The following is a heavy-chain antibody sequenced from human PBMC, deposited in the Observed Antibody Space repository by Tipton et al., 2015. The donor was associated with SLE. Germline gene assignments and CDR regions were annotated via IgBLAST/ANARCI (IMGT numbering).Heavy chain of an antibody. V-gene: IGHV4-39*07. Sequence: TLSLTCTVSGGSISRNSFCWGWIRQPPGRGLEWLGTKCYSGSTYYSPSLKSRVTISLDTSKNQFSLNLSSVTAADTAVYYCAREALVDATSTVFDYWGQGALVTVSS. J-gene: IGHJ4*02. CDR3: AREALVDATSTVFDY. D-gene: IGHD2-15*01. CDR2: KCYSGST. CDR1: GGSISRNSFC.